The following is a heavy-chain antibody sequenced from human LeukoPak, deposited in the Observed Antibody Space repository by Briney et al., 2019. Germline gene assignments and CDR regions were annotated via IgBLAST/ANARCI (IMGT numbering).Heavy chain of an antibody. Sequence: GGSLRLSCEASGFTFNNYGLHWVRQAPGKGLEWVAFIRFDGSKEHYADSVKGRFAISRDNSKNRLTLQMNSLRPEDTALYFCAKDRGAAAIDYWGQGTLVTVSS. V-gene: IGHV3-30*02. J-gene: IGHJ4*02. CDR1: GFTFNNYG. CDR3: AKDRGAAAIDY. D-gene: IGHD6-13*01. CDR2: IRFDGSKE.